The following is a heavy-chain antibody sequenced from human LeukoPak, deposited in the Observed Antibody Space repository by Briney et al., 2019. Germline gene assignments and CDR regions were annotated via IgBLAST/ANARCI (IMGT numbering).Heavy chain of an antibody. CDR1: GFTFNNCG. D-gene: IGHD3-16*02. J-gene: IGHJ4*02. CDR2: ISNDGSIK. V-gene: IGHV3-30*03. CDR3: ATAPEIVDPNY. Sequence: GRSLRLSCAASGFTFNNCGMHWVRQAPGMGLEWVAVISNDGSIKYYADSVKGRFTISRDKSKNTLYLQMNSLRAEDTAVYYCATAPEIVDPNYWGLGTLVTVSS.